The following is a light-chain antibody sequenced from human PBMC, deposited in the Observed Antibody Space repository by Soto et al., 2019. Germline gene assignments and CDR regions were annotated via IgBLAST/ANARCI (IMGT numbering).Light chain of an antibody. V-gene: IGKV3-20*01. Sequence: EIVLTQSPATLSLSPGERGTRSCRASQSVSSYLAWYQRKPGQAPRLLISDASGRATGIPDRFSGSGSGTDFTLTIRRLEPEDFAVYYCQQDGISPITFGQGTRLEIK. CDR2: DAS. CDR1: QSVSSY. J-gene: IGKJ5*01. CDR3: QQDGISPIT.